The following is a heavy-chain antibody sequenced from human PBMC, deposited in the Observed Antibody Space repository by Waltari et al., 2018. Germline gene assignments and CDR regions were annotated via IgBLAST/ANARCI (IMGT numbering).Heavy chain of an antibody. J-gene: IGHJ6*03. Sequence: QVQLQQWGAGLLKPSETLSLTCAVYGGSFSGYYWSWIRQPTGKGLEWMGEINHSGSTNYNPSLKSLVTISVDTSKNQFSLKLSSVTAADTSVYYCARLRMVTVHYYYYMDVWGKGTTVTISS. V-gene: IGHV4-34*01. D-gene: IGHD2-15*01. CDR3: ARLRMVTVHYYYYMDV. CDR1: GGSFSGYY. CDR2: INHSGST.